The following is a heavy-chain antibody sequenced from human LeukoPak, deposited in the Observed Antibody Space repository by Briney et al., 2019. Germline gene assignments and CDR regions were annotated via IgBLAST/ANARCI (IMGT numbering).Heavy chain of an antibody. D-gene: IGHD3-22*01. CDR3: ARDSGTTMIMVVLDY. Sequence: GGSLRLSCAASGFTFSSYWMSWVRQAPGKGLEWVANIKQDGSEKHYVDSVKGRFTISRDNAKNSLYLQMNSLRAEDTAMYYCARDSGTTMIMVVLDYWGQGTLVTVSS. V-gene: IGHV3-7*01. J-gene: IGHJ4*02. CDR2: IKQDGSEK. CDR1: GFTFSSYW.